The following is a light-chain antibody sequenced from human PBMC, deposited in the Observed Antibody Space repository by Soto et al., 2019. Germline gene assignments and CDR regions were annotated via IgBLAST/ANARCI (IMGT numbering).Light chain of an antibody. Sequence: DIQMTQSPSSLSASVGDRVTITCQASQDITCYLNWYQHKPGKAPKLLIYDASILEAGVPPRFSRSGSGTDFTLTISSLQPEDVATYYCQHCDYLPIFGPGTTVDFK. CDR3: QHCDYLPI. V-gene: IGKV1-33*01. J-gene: IGKJ3*01. CDR1: QDITCY. CDR2: DAS.